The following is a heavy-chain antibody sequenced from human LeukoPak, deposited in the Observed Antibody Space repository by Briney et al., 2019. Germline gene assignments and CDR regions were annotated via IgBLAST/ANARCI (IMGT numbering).Heavy chain of an antibody. D-gene: IGHD6-13*01. CDR2: ISPSNDDT. CDR1: GYNFDKYD. CDR3: AKLSSSQYYFDY. J-gene: IGHJ4*02. V-gene: IGHV1-18*01. Sequence: ASVKVSCKASGYNFDKYDLTWLRQAPGQGLEWMGWISPSNDDTKYAQNFQGRVTLTTDTSTSTAYMELNRLRSDDTAVYYCAKLSSSQYYFDYWGQGTLVTVSS.